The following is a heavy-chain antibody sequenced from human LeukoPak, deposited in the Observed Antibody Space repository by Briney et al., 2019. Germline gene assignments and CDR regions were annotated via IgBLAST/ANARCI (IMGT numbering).Heavy chain of an antibody. CDR3: GKNGDYPNWYFDL. Sequence: SETLSLTCTVSGGSISSYYWSWIRQPPGKGLEWIGYIYYSGSTNYNPSLKSRVTISVDTSKNQFSLQLSSVTAADTAVYYCGKNGDYPNWYFDLWGRGTLVTVSS. J-gene: IGHJ2*01. CDR2: IYYSGST. D-gene: IGHD4-17*01. V-gene: IGHV4-59*01. CDR1: GGSISSYY.